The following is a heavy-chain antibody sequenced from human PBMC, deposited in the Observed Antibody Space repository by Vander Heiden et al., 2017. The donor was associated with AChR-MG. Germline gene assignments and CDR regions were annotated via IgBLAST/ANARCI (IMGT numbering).Heavy chain of an antibody. CDR1: GFTFTSSA. D-gene: IGHD2-15*01. V-gene: IGHV1-58*01. CDR2: IVVGSGNT. CDR3: AADPPPKVVAAQGGGY. Sequence: QMQLVQSGPEVKTPGTSVKVSCKASGFTFTSSAVQWVRQARGQRLEWIGWIVVGSGNTNYAQKFQERVTITRDMSTSTAYMELSSLRSEDTAVYYCAADPPPKVVAAQGGGYWGQGTLVTVSS. J-gene: IGHJ4*02.